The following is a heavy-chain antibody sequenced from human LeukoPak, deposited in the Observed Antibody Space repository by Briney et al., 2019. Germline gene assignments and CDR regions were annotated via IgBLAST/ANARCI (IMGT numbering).Heavy chain of an antibody. CDR1: GYTFTSYG. Sequence: GASVKVSFKASGYTFTSYGISWVRQAPGQGLEWMGWISAYNGNTNYAQKLQGRVTITTDTSTSTAYMELRSLRSDDTAVYYCARGLAAPKGLGIEYWGQGTLVTVSS. CDR2: ISAYNGNT. D-gene: IGHD3-16*01. J-gene: IGHJ4*02. V-gene: IGHV1-18*01. CDR3: ARGLAAPKGLGIEY.